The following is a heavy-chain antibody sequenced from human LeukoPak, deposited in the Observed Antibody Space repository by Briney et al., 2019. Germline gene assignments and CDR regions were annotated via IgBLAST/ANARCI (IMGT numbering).Heavy chain of an antibody. CDR2: ISSSGSTI. CDR1: GFTFSDYY. J-gene: IGHJ5*02. CDR3: ARDMFTAMVTWGGFDP. Sequence: PGGSLRLSCAVSGFTFSDYYMSWIRQAPGKGLEWVSYISSSGSTIYYADSVKGRFTISRDNAKNSLYLQMNSLRAEDTAVYYCARDMFTAMVTWGGFDPWGQGTLVTVSS. V-gene: IGHV3-11*01. D-gene: IGHD5-18*01.